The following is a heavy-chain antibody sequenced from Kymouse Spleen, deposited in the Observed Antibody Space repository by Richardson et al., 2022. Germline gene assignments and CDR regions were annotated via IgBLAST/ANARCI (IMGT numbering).Heavy chain of an antibody. CDR1: GGSFSGYY. D-gene: IGHD3-9*01. CDR2: INHSGST. Sequence: QVQLQQWGAGLLKPSETLSLTCAVYGGSFSGYYWSWIRQPPGKGLEWIGEINHSGSTNYNPSLKSRVTISVDTSKNQFSLKLSSVTAADTAVYYCAREYDILTGYYPYYYYYGMDVWGQGTTVTVSS. J-gene: IGHJ6*02. CDR3: AREYDILTGYYPYYYYYGMDV. V-gene: IGHV4-34*01.